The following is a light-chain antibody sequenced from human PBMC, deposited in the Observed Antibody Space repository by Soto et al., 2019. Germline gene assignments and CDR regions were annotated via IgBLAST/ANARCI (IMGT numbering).Light chain of an antibody. Sequence: EIVLTQPPATLSLSPGERATLSCRASQSVSSYLAWYQQKPGQAPRLLIYDASNRATGIPARFSGSGSGTDFTLTISSLEPADFAVYYCQQRSNWPPSTFGQGTRLEIK. J-gene: IGKJ5*01. CDR3: QQRSNWPPST. V-gene: IGKV3-11*01. CDR1: QSVSSY. CDR2: DAS.